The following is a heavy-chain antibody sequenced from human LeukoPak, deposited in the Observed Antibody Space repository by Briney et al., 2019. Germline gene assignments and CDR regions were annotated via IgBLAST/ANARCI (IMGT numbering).Heavy chain of an antibody. CDR1: GYTLTELS. CDR3: ARDSNIAARPSSAFDI. D-gene: IGHD6-6*01. V-gene: IGHV1-24*01. CDR2: FDPEDGET. Sequence: ASVKVSCKVSGYTLTELSMHWVRQAPGKGLEWMGGFDPEDGETIYAQKFQGRVTMTEDTSTDTAYMELSSLRSEDTAVYYCARDSNIAARPSSAFDIWGQGTMVTVSS. J-gene: IGHJ3*02.